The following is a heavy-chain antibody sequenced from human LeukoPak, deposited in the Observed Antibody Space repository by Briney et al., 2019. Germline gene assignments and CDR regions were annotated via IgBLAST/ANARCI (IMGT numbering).Heavy chain of an antibody. CDR2: INPNSGGT. Sequence: ASVKVSCKASGYTFTGYYMHWVRQAPGQGLEWMGWINPNSGGTNYAQKFQGRVTMTRDTSISTAYMELSRLRSDDTAVYYCARGRYYYGSGSYGSFDYWGQGTLVTVSS. V-gene: IGHV1-2*02. J-gene: IGHJ4*02. CDR1: GYTFTGYY. D-gene: IGHD3-10*01. CDR3: ARGRYYYGSGSYGSFDY.